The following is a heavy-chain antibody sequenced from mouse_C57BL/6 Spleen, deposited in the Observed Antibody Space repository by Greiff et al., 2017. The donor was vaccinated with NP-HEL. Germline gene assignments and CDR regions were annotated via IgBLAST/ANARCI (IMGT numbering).Heavy chain of an antibody. CDR1: GYTFTDYY. Sequence: VQLQQSGPELVKPGASVKISCKASGYTFTDYYMNWVKQSHGKSLEWIGDINPNNGGTSYNQKFKGKATLTVDKSSSTAYMELRSLTSEDSAVYYCARFLSLDYWGQGTTLTVSS. CDR2: INPNNGGT. D-gene: IGHD1-1*01. V-gene: IGHV1-26*01. J-gene: IGHJ2*01. CDR3: ARFLSLDY.